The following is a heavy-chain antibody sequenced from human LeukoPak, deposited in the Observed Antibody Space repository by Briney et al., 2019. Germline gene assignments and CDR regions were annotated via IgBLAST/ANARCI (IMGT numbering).Heavy chain of an antibody. Sequence: PSETLSLTCAVYGGSFSGYYWGWIPQPPGKGLEWIGSIYHSGSTYYNPPLKSRVTISVDTSKNQFSLKLSSVTAADTAVYYCARDDGSGWYTVFDYWGQGTLVTVSS. V-gene: IGHV4-34*01. D-gene: IGHD6-19*01. CDR3: ARDDGSGWYTVFDY. J-gene: IGHJ4*02. CDR2: IYHSGST. CDR1: GGSFSGYY.